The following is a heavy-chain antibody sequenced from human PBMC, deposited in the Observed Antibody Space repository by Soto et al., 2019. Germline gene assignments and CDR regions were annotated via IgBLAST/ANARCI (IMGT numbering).Heavy chain of an antibody. CDR2: IFPSGTT. V-gene: IGHV4-30-2*01. CDR3: ARSREFDY. CDR1: GGSLSGATYS. J-gene: IGHJ4*02. Sequence: TLSLTCGVSGGSLSGATYSWNWIRQPPGKGLEWIGYIFPSGTTYYNPSLKSRVTISIDVSKNQFSLSLRSFTAADTAVYYCARSREFDYWSQGTLVTVSS.